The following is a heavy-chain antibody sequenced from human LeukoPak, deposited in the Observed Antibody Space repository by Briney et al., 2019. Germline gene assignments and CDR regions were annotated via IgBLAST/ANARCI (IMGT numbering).Heavy chain of an antibody. CDR3: ASHSGYDHDV. D-gene: IGHD5-12*01. CDR2: INWNGSRT. V-gene: IGHV3-20*04. J-gene: IGHJ6*04. CDR1: GFIFDYYG. Sequence: GGSLSLSCAASGFIFDYYGMSWVRQAPGKGLEWVSGINWNGSRTDYADSVKGRFTIYRDNAKNSLYLQMNSLRVGDTALYYCASHSGYDHDVWGKGTTVIVSS.